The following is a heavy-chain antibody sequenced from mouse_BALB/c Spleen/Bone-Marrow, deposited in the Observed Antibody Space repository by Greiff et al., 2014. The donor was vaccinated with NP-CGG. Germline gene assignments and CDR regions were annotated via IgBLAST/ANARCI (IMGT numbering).Heavy chain of an antibody. CDR3: ARRGYDEGYYAMDY. V-gene: IGHV1-14*01. D-gene: IGHD2-14*01. CDR1: GYTFTSYV. J-gene: IGHJ4*01. CDR2: INPYNDGT. Sequence: VQLQQPGPELVEPGASVKMSCKASGYTFTSYVMHWVKQKPGQGLEWIGYINPYNDGTKYNEKFKGKATLTSDKSSSTAYMELSSLTSEDSAVYYCARRGYDEGYYAMDYWGQGTSVTVSS.